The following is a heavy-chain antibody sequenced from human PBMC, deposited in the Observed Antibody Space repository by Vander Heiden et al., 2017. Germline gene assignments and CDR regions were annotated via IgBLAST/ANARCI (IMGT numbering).Heavy chain of an antibody. CDR1: GGSISSRSYY. Sequence: QLQLQESGPGLVKPSETLSLTCTVSGGSISSRSYYWGWIGQPPGKGLEWIGSIYYSGSTYYNPCLKRRVTISVETPKNQFSLKLSSVTAADTAVYYCARLGDYYDSSGLWGQGTLVTVSS. J-gene: IGHJ4*02. CDR3: ARLGDYYDSSGL. CDR2: IYYSGST. D-gene: IGHD3-22*01. V-gene: IGHV4-39*01.